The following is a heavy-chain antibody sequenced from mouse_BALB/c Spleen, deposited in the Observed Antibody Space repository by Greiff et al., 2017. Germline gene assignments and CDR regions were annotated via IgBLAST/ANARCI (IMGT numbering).Heavy chain of an antibody. CDR3: AENPYGSSLWFAY. CDR1: GFSLTSYG. Sequence: QVQLQQSGPSLVQPSQSLSITCTVSGFSLTSYGVHWVRQSPGKGLEWLGLIWRGGSTDYNAAFMSRLSITKDNSKSQVFFKMNSLQADDTAIYYCAENPYGSSLWFAYWGQGTLVTVSA. D-gene: IGHD1-1*01. V-gene: IGHV2-5-1*01. J-gene: IGHJ3*01. CDR2: IWRGGST.